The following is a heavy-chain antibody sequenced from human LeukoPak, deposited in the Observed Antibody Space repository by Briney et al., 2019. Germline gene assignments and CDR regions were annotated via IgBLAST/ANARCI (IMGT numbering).Heavy chain of an antibody. CDR3: ARDRSIVVPAANYLFDY. CDR2: ISSSGSTI. J-gene: IGHJ4*02. V-gene: IGHV3-48*03. D-gene: IGHD2-2*01. CDR1: GFTFSSYE. Sequence: GGSLRLSCAASGFTFSSYEMNWVRQAPGKGLEWVSYISSSGSTIYYADSVKGRFTISRDNAKNSLYLQMNSLRAEDTAVYYCARDRSIVVPAANYLFDYWGQGTLVTVSS.